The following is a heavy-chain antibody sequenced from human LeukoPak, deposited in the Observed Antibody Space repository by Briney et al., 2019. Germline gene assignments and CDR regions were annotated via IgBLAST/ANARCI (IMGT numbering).Heavy chain of an antibody. CDR2: IKQDGSEK. J-gene: IGHJ3*02. V-gene: IGHV3-7*01. CDR3: ARVTDPHLTPPVERAFDI. Sequence: PGGSLRLSCAASGATFSSFWMSWVRQAPGKGLEWVANIKQDGSEKYYVDSVKGRFTISRDNAKNSLYLQMNSLRAEDTAAYHCARVTDPHLTPPVERAFDIWGQGTMVTVSS. CDR1: GATFSSFW. D-gene: IGHD4-23*01.